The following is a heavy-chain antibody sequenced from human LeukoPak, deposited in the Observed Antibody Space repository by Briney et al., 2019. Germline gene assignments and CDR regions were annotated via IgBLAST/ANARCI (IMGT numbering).Heavy chain of an antibody. CDR2: IYYSGCT. D-gene: IGHD2-21*02. Sequence: SETLSLTCTVSGGSISSSSYYWGWIRQPPGKGLEWIGSIYYSGCTYYKPSLKSRVAISADTSNNQFSMKLSSVTAADTAVYYCARHAGGDYKYSFDHWGQGTLVTVSS. CDR3: ARHAGGDYKYSFDH. V-gene: IGHV4-39*01. J-gene: IGHJ4*02. CDR1: GGSISSSSYY.